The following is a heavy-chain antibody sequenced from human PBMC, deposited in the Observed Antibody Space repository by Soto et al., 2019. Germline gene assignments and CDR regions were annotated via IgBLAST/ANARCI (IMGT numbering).Heavy chain of an antibody. J-gene: IGHJ4*02. V-gene: IGHV6-1*01. Sequence: SQTLSLTCAISGDSVSNNSVAWNWVRQSPSRGLEWLGRTYYRSKWHYDYAPSVRSRITINPDTSKNHFSLQLNSVSPEDAAVYYCARTLRGRGVKYFDDWPKGTLVTV. CDR2: TYYRSKWHY. CDR3: ARTLRGRGVKYFDD. D-gene: IGHD3-10*01. CDR1: GDSVSNNSVA.